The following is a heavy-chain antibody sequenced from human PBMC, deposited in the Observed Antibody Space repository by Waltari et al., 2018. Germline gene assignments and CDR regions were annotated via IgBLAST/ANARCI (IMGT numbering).Heavy chain of an antibody. CDR1: GDSISSGCH. J-gene: IGHJ6*03. V-gene: IGHV4-38-2*01. D-gene: IGHD1-26*01. CDR3: ARATCSHGGCSMYYFYYYMDV. Sequence: QVQLRESGPGLVKSSETLTLTCDVSGDSISSGCHWAWLRQPPGKGPEWIGSVYHRGTTFYNPSLKSRVTMSVDTSKKHFSLSLTSVTAADTAVYYCARATCSHGGCSMYYFYYYMDVWGKGITVTVSS. CDR2: VYHRGTT.